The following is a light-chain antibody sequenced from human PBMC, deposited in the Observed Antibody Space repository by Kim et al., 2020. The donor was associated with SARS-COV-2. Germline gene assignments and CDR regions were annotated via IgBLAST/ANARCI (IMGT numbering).Light chain of an antibody. CDR1: QGINND. CDR3: QKYNGAPWT. Sequence: DIQMTQSPSSLSASVGDRVTITCRASQGINNDLAWYQQKPGKVPKVLIYAASALQSGVPSRFSGSGSGTDFTLTISSLQPEDVGTYYCQKYNGAPWTFGQGTKVHIK. V-gene: IGKV1-27*01. J-gene: IGKJ1*01. CDR2: AAS.